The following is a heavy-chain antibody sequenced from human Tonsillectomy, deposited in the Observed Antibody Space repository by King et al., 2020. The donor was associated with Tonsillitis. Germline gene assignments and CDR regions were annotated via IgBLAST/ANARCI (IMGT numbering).Heavy chain of an antibody. J-gene: IGHJ4*02. V-gene: IGHV1-46*01. Sequence: QLVQSGAEVKKPGASVRVSCKASGYTFTTYYMHWLPQAPGQGLAWMGVINPSNNSTIYAQRFQGRVTMTSDTSTSTVYMELSSLKSEDTAVYYCVRSNYGDYGIDYWGPGTLVTVSS. D-gene: IGHD4-17*01. CDR3: VRSNYGDYGIDY. CDR1: GYTFTTYY. CDR2: INPSNNST.